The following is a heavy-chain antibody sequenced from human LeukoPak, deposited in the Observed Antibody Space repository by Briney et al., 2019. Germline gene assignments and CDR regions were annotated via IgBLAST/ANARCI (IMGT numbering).Heavy chain of an antibody. J-gene: IGHJ4*02. CDR3: AKRVGGTPDN. CDR2: ITGSGGTT. Sequence: GGSLRLSCAASGFTFRSYAMSWVRQAPGKGLDWVSTITGSGGTTYYADSADSVKGRLTISRDNSKNTLYLQMNSLTAEDTAVYYCAKRVGGTPDNWGLGTLVTVSS. CDR1: GFTFRSYA. D-gene: IGHD1-14*01. V-gene: IGHV3-23*01.